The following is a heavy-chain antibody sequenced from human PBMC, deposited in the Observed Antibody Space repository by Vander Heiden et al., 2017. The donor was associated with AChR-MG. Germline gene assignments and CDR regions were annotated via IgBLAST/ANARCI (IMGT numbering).Heavy chain of an antibody. CDR1: GFIFSSYG. CDR3: ALDDYGDYGEDY. D-gene: IGHD4-17*01. CDR2: IRYDGSNK. Sequence: QVQLVESGGGVVQPGGSLRLSCAASGFIFSSYGMHWVRQAPGKGLEWVAFIRYDGSNKYYADSVKGRFTISRDNSKNTLYLQMNSLRAEDTAVYYCALDDYGDYGEDYWGQGTLVTVSS. J-gene: IGHJ4*02. V-gene: IGHV3-30*02.